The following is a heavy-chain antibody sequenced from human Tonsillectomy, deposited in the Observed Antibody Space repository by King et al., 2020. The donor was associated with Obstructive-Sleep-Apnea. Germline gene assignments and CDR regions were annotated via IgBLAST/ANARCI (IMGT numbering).Heavy chain of an antibody. V-gene: IGHV3-30*18. D-gene: IGHD3-9*01. CDR3: AKAVLRYFDRLLLDAFDI. Sequence: VQLVESGGGVVQPGRSLRLSCAASGFTFSSYGMHWVRQAPGKGLEWVAVISYDGSNKYFADSVKGRFTISRDNSKNRLYLKMKSLRAEDPAVYYLAKAVLRYFDRLLLDAFDIWGQGTMVTVSS. J-gene: IGHJ3*02. CDR2: ISYDGSNK. CDR1: GFTFSSYG.